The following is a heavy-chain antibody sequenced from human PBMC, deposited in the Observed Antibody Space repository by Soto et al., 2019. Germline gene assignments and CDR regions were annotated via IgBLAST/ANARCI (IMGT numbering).Heavy chain of an antibody. CDR2: IFYSVST. CDR1: GVSVGSTYYY. Sequence: PTETLSLTCTVSGVSVGSTYYYWTWIRQPPGKGLEGIGNIFYSVSTKYNPSLKSRVTISADTSKNQSYLDLTSVTAADTAVYFCAREGCSGGACYSGYRLGIDFWGQGIPVTV. CDR3: AREGCSGGACYSGYRLGIDF. D-gene: IGHD2-15*01. J-gene: IGHJ4*02. V-gene: IGHV4-61*01.